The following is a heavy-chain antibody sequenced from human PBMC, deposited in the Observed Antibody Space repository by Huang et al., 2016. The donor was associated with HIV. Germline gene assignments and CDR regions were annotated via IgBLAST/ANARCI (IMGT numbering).Heavy chain of an antibody. J-gene: IGHJ3*02. Sequence: QVQLVESGGGVVQPGRSLRLSCAASGFPFNNHARHWVRQAPGKGWSVVSVISNDGSNNDYADSVKGRFTISRDSSKSTLFLHMTSLRTEDTAVYYCARAKDTWDAYDIWGQGTMVIVSS. CDR3: ARAKDTWDAYDI. CDR1: GFPFNNHA. D-gene: IGHD5-18*01. V-gene: IGHV3-30-3*01. CDR2: ISNDGSNN.